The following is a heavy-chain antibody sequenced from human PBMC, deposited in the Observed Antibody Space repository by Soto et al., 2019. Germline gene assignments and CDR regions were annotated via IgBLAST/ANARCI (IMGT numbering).Heavy chain of an antibody. CDR3: ARDLVRTDSSSWYYYYYCMDV. Sequence: ASVKVSCKASGYTFTSYDINWVRQATGQGLEWMGWMNPNSGNTGYAQKFQGRVTMTRNTSISTAYMELSSLSSEDTAVYYCARDLVRTDSSSWYYYYYCMDVWGQGTTVTVSS. CDR2: MNPNSGNT. CDR1: GYTFTSYD. D-gene: IGHD6-13*01. V-gene: IGHV1-8*01. J-gene: IGHJ6*02.